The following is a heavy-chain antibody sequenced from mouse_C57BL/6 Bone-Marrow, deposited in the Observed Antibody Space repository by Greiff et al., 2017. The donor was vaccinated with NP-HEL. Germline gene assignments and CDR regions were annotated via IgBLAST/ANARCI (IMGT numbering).Heavy chain of an antibody. CDR3: ARRNTGDAMDY. V-gene: IGHV3-1*01. J-gene: IGHJ4*01. CDR2: ISYSGST. Sequence: VQLKESGPGMVKPSQSLSLTCTVPGYSITSGYDWHWIRHFPGNKLEWMGYISYSGSTNYNPSLKSRISITHDTSKNHFFLKLNSVTTEDTATYYCARRNTGDAMDYWGQGTSVTVSS. CDR1: GYSITSGYD.